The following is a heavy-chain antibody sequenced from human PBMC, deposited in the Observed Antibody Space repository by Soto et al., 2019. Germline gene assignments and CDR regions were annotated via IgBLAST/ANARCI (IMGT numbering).Heavy chain of an antibody. V-gene: IGHV3-23*01. CDR1: GFTFSSYA. Sequence: PGGSLRLSCAASGFTFSSYAMGWVRQAPGKGLEWVSAISGSGGSTYYADSVKGRFTISRDNSKNTLYLQMNSLRAEDTAVYYCAKDLGLELLTWFDPWGQGTLVTVSS. J-gene: IGHJ5*02. D-gene: IGHD1-7*01. CDR2: ISGSGGST. CDR3: AKDLGLELLTWFDP.